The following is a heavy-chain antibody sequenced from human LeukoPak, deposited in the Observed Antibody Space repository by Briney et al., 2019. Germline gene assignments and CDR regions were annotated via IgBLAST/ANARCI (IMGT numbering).Heavy chain of an antibody. Sequence: PGGSLGLSCAASGFTFSSYAMSWVRQAPGKGLEWVSLINDSGGNTYYADSVKGRFTISRDNSKNTLFLQMSSLRAEDTAVYYCAKTGAGIRGGYFDYWGQGTLVTVSS. CDR2: INDSGGNT. CDR3: AKTGAGIRGGYFDY. V-gene: IGHV3-23*01. D-gene: IGHD3-10*01. J-gene: IGHJ4*02. CDR1: GFTFSSYA.